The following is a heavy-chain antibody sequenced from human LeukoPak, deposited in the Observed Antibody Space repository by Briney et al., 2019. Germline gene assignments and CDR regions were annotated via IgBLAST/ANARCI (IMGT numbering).Heavy chain of an antibody. J-gene: IGHJ3*02. CDR1: GFTFDNYA. CDR3: AKDIGADYYYDSSGYLI. V-gene: IGHV3-43*02. Sequence: GGSLRLSCAASGFTFDNYAMHWVRQVPGKGLEWVSLISGDGDSTYYPDSVKGRFTISRDNSKNSLYLQMNSLRTEDTALYYCAKDIGADYYYDSSGYLIWGQGTMVTVSS. CDR2: ISGDGDST. D-gene: IGHD3-22*01.